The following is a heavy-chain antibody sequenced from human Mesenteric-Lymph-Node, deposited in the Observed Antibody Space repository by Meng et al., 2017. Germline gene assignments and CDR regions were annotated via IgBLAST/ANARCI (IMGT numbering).Heavy chain of an antibody. Sequence: GESLKISCTASRFSFNGYSMNWLRKAPGKGLEWLASISSNSDYIYYADSVKGRFTISRDNAKNSLYLQMKSLRAEDTALYYCAPGGVTPTGGLIIENFFDPWGQGTLVTVSS. D-gene: IGHD3-10*01. CDR3: APGGVTPTGGLIIENFFDP. V-gene: IGHV3-21*06. J-gene: IGHJ5*02. CDR2: ISSNSDYI. CDR1: RFSFNGYS.